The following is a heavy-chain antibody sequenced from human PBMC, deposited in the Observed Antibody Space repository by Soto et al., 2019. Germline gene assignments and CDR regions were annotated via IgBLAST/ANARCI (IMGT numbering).Heavy chain of an antibody. J-gene: IGHJ4*02. CDR3: AREGWEQWHTFDY. D-gene: IGHD6-19*01. CDR2: INAGNGNT. Sequence: ASVKVSCKASGYTFTSYAMHWVRQAPGQRLEWMGWINAGNGNTKYSQNFQGRVTITRDTSASTAYMELSSLRSEDTAVYYCAREGWEQWHTFDYWGRGTPVTVSS. CDR1: GYTFTSYA. V-gene: IGHV1-3*01.